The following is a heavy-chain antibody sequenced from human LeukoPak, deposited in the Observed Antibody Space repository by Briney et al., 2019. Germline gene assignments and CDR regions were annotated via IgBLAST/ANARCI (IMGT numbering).Heavy chain of an antibody. CDR1: GYSFTSYW. J-gene: IGHJ4*02. Sequence: KHGESLKISCKGSGYSFTSYWIGWVRQMPGKGLEWMGIIYPGDSDTRYSPSFQGQVTISADKSISTAYLQWSSLKASDTAMYYCARRFFDYGGNLYYFDYWGQGTLVTVSS. D-gene: IGHD4-23*01. V-gene: IGHV5-51*01. CDR2: IYPGDSDT. CDR3: ARRFFDYGGNLYYFDY.